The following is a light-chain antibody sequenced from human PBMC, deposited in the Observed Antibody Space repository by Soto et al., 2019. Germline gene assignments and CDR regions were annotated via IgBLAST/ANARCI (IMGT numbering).Light chain of an antibody. CDR2: SAS. CDR3: QQVKHYHLS. Sequence: DIQLTQSPSFLSASVGDRVTITCRASQDISTHLAWYQQKPGRAPKLLIFSASTLQSGVPSGFSGSGSGTEFTLTISSLQPEDFATYYCQQVKHYHLSFGGGTKVEIK. CDR1: QDISTH. V-gene: IGKV1-9*01. J-gene: IGKJ4*01.